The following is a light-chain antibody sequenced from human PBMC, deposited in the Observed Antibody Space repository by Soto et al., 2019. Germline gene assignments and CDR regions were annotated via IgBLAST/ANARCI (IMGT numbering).Light chain of an antibody. CDR3: QQYDSYSFT. J-gene: IGKJ3*01. Sequence: DIQMTQSPSTLSASVGDRVTITCRANQSISTWLAWYQRKPGKAPKLLIYKASSLESGVPSRFSGSGSGTEFTLTISSLQPDDFATYYCQQYDSYSFTFGPGTKVDSK. CDR2: KAS. V-gene: IGKV1-5*03. CDR1: QSISTW.